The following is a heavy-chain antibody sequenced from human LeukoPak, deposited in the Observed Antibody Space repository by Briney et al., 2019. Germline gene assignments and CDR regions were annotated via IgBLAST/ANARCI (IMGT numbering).Heavy chain of an antibody. J-gene: IGHJ6*02. CDR1: GFTFSSYA. V-gene: IGHV3-23*01. CDR2: ISGSGGST. Sequence: GGSLRLSCAASGFTFSSYAMSWVRQAPGKGLEWVSAISGSGGSTYYADSVKGRFTVSRDNSKNTLYLQMNSLRAEDTAVYYCAREDIVVVPAANSYGMDVWGQGTTVTVSS. D-gene: IGHD2-2*01. CDR3: AREDIVVVPAANSYGMDV.